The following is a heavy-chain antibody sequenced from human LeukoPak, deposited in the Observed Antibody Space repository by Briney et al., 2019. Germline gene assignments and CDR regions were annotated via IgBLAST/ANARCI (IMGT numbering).Heavy chain of an antibody. J-gene: IGHJ6*03. V-gene: IGHV4-34*01. D-gene: IGHD3-10*01. CDR1: GGSFSGYY. CDR3: ARRVGRYFGERAYYYNYMDV. CDR2: INHSGSI. Sequence: SETLSLTCAVYGGSFSGYYWSWIRQPPGKGLEWIGEINHSGSIKRNPSLKSRVTISVDTSKNQFSLKLSSVTAADTAVYYCARRVGRYFGERAYYYNYMDVWDKGTTVTISS.